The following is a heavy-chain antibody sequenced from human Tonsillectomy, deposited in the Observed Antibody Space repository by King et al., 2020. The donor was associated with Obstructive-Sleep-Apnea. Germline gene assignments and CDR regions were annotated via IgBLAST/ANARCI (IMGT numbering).Heavy chain of an antibody. V-gene: IGHV3-30*18. D-gene: IGHD5-18*01. J-gene: IGHJ4*02. Sequence: VQLVESGGGVVQPGRSLRLSCAASGFSFSNYGIHWVRQAPGKGLEWVAIISYDGSDKYYADSVKGRFTISRDNSKNTVYLQMNSLRPADTAVYYCAKDGGIQLWLLYYFDYWGQGTLVTVSS. CDR1: GFSFSNYG. CDR3: AKDGGIQLWLLYYFDY. CDR2: ISYDGSDK.